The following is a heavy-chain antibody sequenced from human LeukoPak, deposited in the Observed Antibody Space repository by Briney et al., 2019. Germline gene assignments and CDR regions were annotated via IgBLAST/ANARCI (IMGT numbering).Heavy chain of an antibody. Sequence: GGCLRLSWATAGSAFSVYGIHWVRQAAGKGLEWVSLISVDGSSKYYADSVKGRFTISRDNSKNTQYLQMNSLRGEDTAVYYCAKDTGSSTWRKLDYWGQGVLVTVSS. CDR1: GSAFSVYG. CDR3: AKDTGSSTWRKLDY. J-gene: IGHJ4*02. D-gene: IGHD6-13*01. CDR2: ISVDGSSK. V-gene: IGHV3-30*18.